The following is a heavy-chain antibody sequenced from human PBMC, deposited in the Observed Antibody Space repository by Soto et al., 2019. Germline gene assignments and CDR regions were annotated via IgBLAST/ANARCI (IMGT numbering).Heavy chain of an antibody. CDR2: IYYSGGT. CDR3: ARYHYYDSSGHYYFDY. V-gene: IGHV4-59*08. Sequence: PSETLSLTCTVSGGSISNNYWSWIRQPPGKGLEWIGYIYYSGGTNYNPSLKSRVTISVDTSKNQFSLKLSSVTAADTAVYYCARYHYYDSSGHYYFDYWGHGTLVTVSS. J-gene: IGHJ4*01. CDR1: GGSISNNY. D-gene: IGHD3-22*01.